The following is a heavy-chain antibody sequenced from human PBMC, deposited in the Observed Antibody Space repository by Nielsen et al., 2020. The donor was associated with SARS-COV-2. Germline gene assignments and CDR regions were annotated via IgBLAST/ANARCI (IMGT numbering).Heavy chain of an antibody. CDR3: TRVNPISGSWFDAFDI. D-gene: IGHD6-13*01. CDR1: GFSFSDSG. CDR2: IRRETHSYGT. V-gene: IGHV3-73*01. Sequence: GESLKISCAASGFSFSDSGIHWVRQASGNGLEWVGRIRRETHSYGTVYAASVRDRFSISRDDSKNTAYLKMNSLKTEDTAVYFCTRVNPISGSWFDAFDIWGQGTMVTVSS. J-gene: IGHJ3*02.